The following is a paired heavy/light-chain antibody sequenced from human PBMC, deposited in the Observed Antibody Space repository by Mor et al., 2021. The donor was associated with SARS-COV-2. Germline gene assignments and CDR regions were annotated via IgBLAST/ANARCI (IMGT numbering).Light chain of an antibody. Sequence: DIHMTQSPSSLSASVGDRVTITCRASQDISNYLAWFQQKPGKAPKSLIYAASSLQSGVPSKFSGSGSGTDFTLTISSLQPEDFATYYCQQYNSYPLTFGGGTKVEIK. CDR3: QQYNSYPLT. V-gene: IGKV1-16*02. CDR2: AAS. CDR1: QDISNY. J-gene: IGKJ4*01.
Heavy chain of an antibody. V-gene: IGHV3-30-3*01. D-gene: IGHD5-18*01. CDR2: ISYDGSNK. CDR3: ARETGYVDTAMAKDY. J-gene: IGHJ4*02. CDR1: GFTFSSYA. Sequence: QVQLVESGGGVVQPGRSLRLSCAASGFTFSSYAMHWVRQAPGKGLEWVAVISYDGSNKYYADSVKGRFTISRDNSKNTLYLQMNSLRAEDTAVYYCARETGYVDTAMAKDYWGQGTLVTVSS.